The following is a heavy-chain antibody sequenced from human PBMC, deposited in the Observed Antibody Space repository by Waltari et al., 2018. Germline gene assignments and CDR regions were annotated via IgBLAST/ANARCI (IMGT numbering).Heavy chain of an antibody. V-gene: IGHV3-7*01. CDR1: GFTLSNFW. J-gene: IGHJ4*02. Sequence: EVQLVESGGGLVQPGGSLRLSCAASGFTLSNFWMDWVRQAPGKGRECVANIKEDGSERHYIDSVKGRFTISRDNAKNLLDLEMNSLRAGDTAVYYCSVSLNSWVQGTLVTVSS. CDR3: SVSLNS. CDR2: IKEDGSER.